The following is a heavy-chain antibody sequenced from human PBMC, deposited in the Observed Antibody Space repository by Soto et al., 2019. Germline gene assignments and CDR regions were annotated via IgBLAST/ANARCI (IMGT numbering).Heavy chain of an antibody. CDR2: TYYRSTWYN. CDR3: ARLWELLGGLDV. V-gene: IGHV6-1*01. Sequence: SPTLSLTXAISGDSASSNSAAWNWIRQSPSRGLEWLGRTYYRSTWYNDYAVSVKSRITINPDTSKNQFSLQLNSVTPEDTAVYYCARLWELLGGLDVWGQGTTVTVSS. D-gene: IGHD1-26*01. J-gene: IGHJ6*02. CDR1: GDSASSNSAA.